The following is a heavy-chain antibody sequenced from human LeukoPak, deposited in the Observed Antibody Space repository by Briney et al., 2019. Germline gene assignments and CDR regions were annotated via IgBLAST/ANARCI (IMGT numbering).Heavy chain of an antibody. J-gene: IGHJ4*02. Sequence: GGSLRLSCAASGITFSRFWMSWVRQAPGKGLQWVANINQDGSEKHYVDSVKGRFTISRDNAENSLYLQMNSLRAEDTAVYYCARSPHYGDAYFDYWGQGTLVTVSS. CDR3: ARSPHYGDAYFDY. V-gene: IGHV3-7*01. D-gene: IGHD4-17*01. CDR2: INQDGSEK. CDR1: GITFSRFW.